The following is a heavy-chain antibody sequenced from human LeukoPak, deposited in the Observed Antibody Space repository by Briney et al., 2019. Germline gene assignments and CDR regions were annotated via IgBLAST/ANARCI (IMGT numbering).Heavy chain of an antibody. CDR2: TYYRSTWYN. V-gene: IGHV6-1*01. Sequence: SQTLSLTCAISGDSVSSNSVTWNWIRQSPSRGLEWLGRTYYRSTWYNDYAVSVRGRITVNPDTSKNQFSLHLNSVTPEDAAVYYCARRLTQYDCFDPWGQGILVTVSS. CDR3: ARRLTQYDCFDP. J-gene: IGHJ5*02. CDR1: GDSVSSNSVT. D-gene: IGHD2-2*01.